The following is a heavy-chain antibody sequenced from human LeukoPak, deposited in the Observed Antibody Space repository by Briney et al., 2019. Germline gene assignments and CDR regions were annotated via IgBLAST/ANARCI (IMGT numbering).Heavy chain of an antibody. CDR2: TYYRSTWYN. V-gene: IGHV6-1*01. Sequence: SQTLSLTCAISGDSVSSNSVTWNWIRQSPSRGLEWLGRTYYRSTWYNDYAVSVRGRITVNPDTSKNQFSLHLNSVTPEDAAVYYCARRLTQYDCFDPWGQGILVTVSS. CDR3: ARRLTQYDCFDP. J-gene: IGHJ5*02. CDR1: GDSVSSNSVT. D-gene: IGHD2-2*01.